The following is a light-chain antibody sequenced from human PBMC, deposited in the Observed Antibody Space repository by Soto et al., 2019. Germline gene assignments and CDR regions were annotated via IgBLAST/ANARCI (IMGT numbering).Light chain of an antibody. J-gene: IGLJ1*01. CDR3: KSFTTTGSLV. CDR1: SSDIGSYNF. V-gene: IGLV2-14*01. Sequence: QSALTHSASVSGSPGQSITISCTGTSSDIGSYNFVSWYQQHPGKAPKPMIYDVTNRPSGVSTRFSGSKSGNTASLTISGLQAEDEADYYCKSFTTTGSLVFGTGTKLTVL. CDR2: DVT.